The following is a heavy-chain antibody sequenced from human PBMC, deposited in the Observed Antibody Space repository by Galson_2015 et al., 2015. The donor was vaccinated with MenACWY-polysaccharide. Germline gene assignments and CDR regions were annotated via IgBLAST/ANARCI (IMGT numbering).Heavy chain of an antibody. V-gene: IGHV3-30*02. Sequence: DGSNKYYADSVKGRFTISRDNSKNTLYLQMNSLRAEDTAVYYCAKGSPRAGSSGYYWSAFDIWGQGTMVTVSS. CDR3: AKGSPRAGSSGYYWSAFDI. J-gene: IGHJ3*02. D-gene: IGHD3-22*01. CDR2: DGSNK.